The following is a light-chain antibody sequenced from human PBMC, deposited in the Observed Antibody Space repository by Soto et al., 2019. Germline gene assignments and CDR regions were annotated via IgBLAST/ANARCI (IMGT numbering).Light chain of an antibody. J-gene: IGLJ2*01. CDR2: DVS. CDR3: SAYTSSSTLV. CDR1: SSDVGGYNY. Sequence: QSALPQPASVSGSPGQSITISCNGTSSDVGGYNYVSWYQQHPGKAPKLMIYDVSNRPSGVSNRFSGSKSGNTASLTISGLQAADEADYYCSAYTSSSTLVFGGGTKVTAL. V-gene: IGLV2-14*01.